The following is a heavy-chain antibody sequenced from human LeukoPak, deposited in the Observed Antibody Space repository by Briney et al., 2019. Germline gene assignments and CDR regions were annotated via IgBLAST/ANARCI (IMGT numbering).Heavy chain of an antibody. CDR3: ARRGDYFDY. CDR2: ISYDGSNK. CDR1: GSTFSSYG. J-gene: IGHJ4*02. Sequence: GRSLRLSCAAFGSTFSSYGMHWVRQAPGKGLEWVAVISYDGSNKYYADSVKGRFTISRDNSKNTLYLQMNSLRAEDTAVYYCARRGDYFDYWGQGTLVTVSS. D-gene: IGHD3-10*01. V-gene: IGHV3-30*03.